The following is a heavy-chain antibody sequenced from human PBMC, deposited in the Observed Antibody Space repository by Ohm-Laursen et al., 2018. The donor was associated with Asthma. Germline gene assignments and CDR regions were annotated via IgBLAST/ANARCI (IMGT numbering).Heavy chain of an antibody. Sequence: SETLSLTCTVSGASISSFYWSWIRQPPGKGLEWIGYIYHSGSTNYNPSLKSRVTMSVDTSKNQFSLKLSSVTAADTAVYYCARPYCSDTTCYHYFDSWGQGTLVSVSS. CDR1: GASISSFY. D-gene: IGHD2-2*01. CDR2: IYHSGST. CDR3: ARPYCSDTTCYHYFDS. V-gene: IGHV4-59*08. J-gene: IGHJ4*02.